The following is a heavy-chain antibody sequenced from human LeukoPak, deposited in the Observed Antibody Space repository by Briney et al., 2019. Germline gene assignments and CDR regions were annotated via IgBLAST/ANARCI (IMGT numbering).Heavy chain of an antibody. CDR2: IKPDGSDK. CDR3: VRGIATD. V-gene: IGHV3-7*03. Sequence: PGGSLRLSCAASGFTFRSYAMSWVRQAPGKGLEWVANIKPDGSDKYYVDSVKGRFTVFRDNTKNSLYLQMNNLRAEDTAIYYCVRGIATDWGRGTLVAVSS. J-gene: IGHJ4*02. D-gene: IGHD6-13*01. CDR1: GFTFRSYA.